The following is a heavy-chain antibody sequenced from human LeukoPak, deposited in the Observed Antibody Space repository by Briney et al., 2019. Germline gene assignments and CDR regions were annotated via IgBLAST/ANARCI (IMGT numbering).Heavy chain of an antibody. CDR1: GFTFSSYS. CDR3: AKQDDYDILTGYSPPDY. Sequence: GGSLRLSCAASGFTFSSYSMNWVRQAPGKGLEWVSAISGSGRSTYYADSVKGRFTISRDNSKNTLYRQMNSLRAEDTAVYYCAKQDDYDILTGYSPPDYWGQGTLVTVSS. D-gene: IGHD3-9*01. CDR2: ISGSGRST. V-gene: IGHV3-23*01. J-gene: IGHJ4*02.